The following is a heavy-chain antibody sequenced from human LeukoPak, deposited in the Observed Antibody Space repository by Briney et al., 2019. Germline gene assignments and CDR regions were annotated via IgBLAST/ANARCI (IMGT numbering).Heavy chain of an antibody. Sequence: GGSLRLSCAASGFTLSNYWMGWVRQVPGKGLEWVASIKEDGSQKYYVGSVTGRFTISRDSAKNSLHLQMNSLRAEDTAVYYCARDLSAVGGTGNWGQGTLVTVSS. D-gene: IGHD6-19*01. V-gene: IGHV3-7*04. CDR1: GFTLSNYW. CDR3: ARDLSAVGGTGN. CDR2: IKEDGSQK. J-gene: IGHJ4*02.